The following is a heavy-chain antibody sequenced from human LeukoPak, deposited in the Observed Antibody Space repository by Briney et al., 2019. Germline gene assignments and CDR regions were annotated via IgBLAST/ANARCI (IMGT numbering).Heavy chain of an antibody. V-gene: IGHV3-23*01. J-gene: IGHJ3*01. Sequence: GGSLRLSCEASGFTFSKYAVDWVRRAPGKGLEWVSVISGSGSTTYYADSVWGRFTISRDNSKNMLYLQMNSLRAEDTAVYYCAKEFIKGTFDLWGQGTVASVSS. D-gene: IGHD3-10*01. CDR2: ISGSGSTT. CDR3: AKEFIKGTFDL. CDR1: GFTFSKYA.